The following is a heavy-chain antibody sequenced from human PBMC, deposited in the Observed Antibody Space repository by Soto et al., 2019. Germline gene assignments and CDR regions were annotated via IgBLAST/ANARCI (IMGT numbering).Heavy chain of an antibody. J-gene: IGHJ3*02. V-gene: IGHV5-10-1*01. CDR3: ARLSMVRGVTPAAFDI. CDR2: IDPSDSYT. CDR1: GCRLTSYW. Sequence: VAAEKISGKGSGCRLTSYWISSVRQMTGKGLEWMGRIDPSDSYTNYSPSFQGHVTISADKSISTAYLQWSSLKASDTAMYYCARLSMVRGVTPAAFDIWGQGTMVTVSS. D-gene: IGHD3-10*01.